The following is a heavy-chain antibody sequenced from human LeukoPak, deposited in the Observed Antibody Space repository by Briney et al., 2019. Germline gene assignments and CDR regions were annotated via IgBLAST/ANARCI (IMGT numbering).Heavy chain of an antibody. J-gene: IGHJ5*02. CDR1: GGSFSGYY. Sequence: SETLSLTCAVYGGSFSGYYWSWIRQPPGKGLEWIGEINHSGSTNYNPSLKSRVTISVDTSKNQFSLKLSSVTAADTAVYYCAREGSSSRNWFDPWGQGTPVTVSS. D-gene: IGHD6-13*01. CDR2: INHSGST. V-gene: IGHV4-34*01. CDR3: AREGSSSRNWFDP.